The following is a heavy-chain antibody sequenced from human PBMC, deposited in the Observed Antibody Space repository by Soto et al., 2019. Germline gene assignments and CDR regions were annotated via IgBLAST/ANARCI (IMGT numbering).Heavy chain of an antibody. CDR1: GASMATFH. D-gene: IGHD5-18*01. CDR3: ARSYGSCFDY. V-gene: IGHV4-59*08. Sequence: PSETLSLTCSVSGASMATFHWSWFRRSPGRGLEWIGYVHYSGTTDYNPPLRSRVTISMDMSTSHFSLRLRSVTAADTAVYYCARSYGSCFDYWGQGTLVTVSS. CDR2: VHYSGTT. J-gene: IGHJ4*02.